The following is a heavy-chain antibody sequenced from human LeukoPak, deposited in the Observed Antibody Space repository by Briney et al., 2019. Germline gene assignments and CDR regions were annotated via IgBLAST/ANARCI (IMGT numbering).Heavy chain of an antibody. Sequence: ASVKVSCKASGYTFTSYGISWVRQAPGQGLEWMGWISAYNGNTNYAQKLQGRVTMTTDTSTSTAYMELRSLRSDDTAVYYCASILPYYYDSSGPITNAFDIWGQGTMVTVSS. CDR1: GYTFTSYG. CDR3: ASILPYYYDSSGPITNAFDI. J-gene: IGHJ3*02. V-gene: IGHV1-18*01. D-gene: IGHD3-22*01. CDR2: ISAYNGNT.